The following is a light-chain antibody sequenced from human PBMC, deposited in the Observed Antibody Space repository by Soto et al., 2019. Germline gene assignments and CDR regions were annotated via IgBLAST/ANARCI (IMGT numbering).Light chain of an antibody. CDR1: NIRSKS. V-gene: IGLV3-21*02. Sequence: SYELTQPPSVSVAPGQTARITCGGNNIRSKSVNWYQQKPGQAPVLVVYGDSDRPSGIPERFSGSNSGNTATLTITRVEAGDEADFYCQVWDSDSDHVVFGGGTKLTVL. CDR2: GDS. CDR3: QVWDSDSDHVV. J-gene: IGLJ2*01.